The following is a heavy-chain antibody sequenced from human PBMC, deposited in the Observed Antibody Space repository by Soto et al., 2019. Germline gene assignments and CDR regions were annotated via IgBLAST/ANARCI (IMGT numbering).Heavy chain of an antibody. CDR1: GYTFSRFG. D-gene: IGHD2-2*01. CDR3: ARDNCISTSCYSYYYYGMDV. V-gene: IGHV3-30*03. Sequence: QVQLVESGGGVVQPGRTLRLSCAASGYTFSRFGMHWIHQALGKGMEWVAVISYDGSNKYYSDSVKGRFTISRDNSKNTLFLQMNSLRAEDTAVYYCARDNCISTSCYSYYYYGMDVWGQGTTVTVSS. J-gene: IGHJ6*02. CDR2: ISYDGSNK.